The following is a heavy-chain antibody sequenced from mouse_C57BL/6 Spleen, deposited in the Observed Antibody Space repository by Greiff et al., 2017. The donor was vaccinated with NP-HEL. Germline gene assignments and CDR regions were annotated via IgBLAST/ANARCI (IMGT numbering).Heavy chain of an antibody. CDR2: INPDSSTI. CDR1: GVDFSRYW. J-gene: IGHJ4*01. Sequence: AAEGVDFSRYWMSWVRRAPGKGLEWIGEINPDSSTINYAPSLKDKFIISRDNAKNTLYLQMSKVRSEDTALYYCARGAQATYAMDYWGQGTSVTVSS. D-gene: IGHD3-2*02. V-gene: IGHV4-1*01. CDR3: ARGAQATYAMDY.